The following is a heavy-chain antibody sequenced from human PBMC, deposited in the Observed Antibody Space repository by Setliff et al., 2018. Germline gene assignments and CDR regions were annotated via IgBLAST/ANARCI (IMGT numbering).Heavy chain of an antibody. CDR1: GGTFGLSA. Sequence: SVKVSCKASGGTFGLSAISWVRQAPGQGLEWVGGMLPLHGTRNHTPKLQGRVSITADESMTTVFMELSSLTSEDTAIYFCVRAPPALHGEYGYFDLWGRGTLVTVSS. D-gene: IGHD4-17*01. V-gene: IGHV1-69*13. CDR2: MLPLHGTR. J-gene: IGHJ2*01. CDR3: VRAPPALHGEYGYFDL.